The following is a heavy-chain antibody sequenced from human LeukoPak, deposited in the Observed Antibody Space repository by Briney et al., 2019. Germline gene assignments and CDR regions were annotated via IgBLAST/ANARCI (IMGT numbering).Heavy chain of an antibody. D-gene: IGHD4-17*01. CDR1: GFTFSSYA. Sequence: GGSLRLSCAASGFTFSSYAMHWVRQAPGKGLEWVAVISYDGSNKYYADSVKGRFTISRDNSKNTLYLQMNSLRAEDTAVYYCARNAPYGDYGLYLDSYYYYGMDVWGQGTTVTVSS. CDR3: ARNAPYGDYGLYLDSYYYYGMDV. CDR2: ISYDGSNK. J-gene: IGHJ6*02. V-gene: IGHV3-30-3*01.